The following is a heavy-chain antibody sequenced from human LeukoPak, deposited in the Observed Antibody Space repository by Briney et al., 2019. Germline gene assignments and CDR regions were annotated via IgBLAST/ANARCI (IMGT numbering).Heavy chain of an antibody. CDR2: IYHSGST. CDR3: ARGVGYYYDSSGYYGYYYYGMDV. D-gene: IGHD3-22*01. CDR1: GGSISSGGYS. Sequence: SQTLSLTCAVSGGSISSGGYSWSWIRQPPGKGLEWIGYIYHSGSTYYNPSLKSRVTISVDRSKNQFSLKLSSVTAPDTAVYYCARGVGYYYDSSGYYGYYYYGMDVWGQGTTVTVSS. J-gene: IGHJ6*02. V-gene: IGHV4-30-2*01.